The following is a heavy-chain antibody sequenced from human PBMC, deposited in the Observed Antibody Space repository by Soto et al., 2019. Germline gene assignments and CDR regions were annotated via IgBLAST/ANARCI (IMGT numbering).Heavy chain of an antibody. J-gene: IGHJ4*02. D-gene: IGHD2-15*01. V-gene: IGHV3-15*07. CDR1: GFTFSDTW. Sequence: GGSLRLSCAASGFTFSDTWMNWVRQAPSKGLEWIARIKHRPDAGTTDYAAPVKGRFTISRDDSRSTVFLQMDGLKVEDTAVYYCTADLYSSTAWANDYWAQGTPVTVSS. CDR3: TADLYSSTAWANDY. CDR2: IKHRPDAGTT.